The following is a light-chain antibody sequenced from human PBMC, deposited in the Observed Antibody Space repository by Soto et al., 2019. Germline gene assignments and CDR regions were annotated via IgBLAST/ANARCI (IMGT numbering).Light chain of an antibody. Sequence: EIVLTQSPGTLSLSPGERATLSCRASQSVSSSYLAWYQQKPGQAPRLLIYGASSRATGIPDRFSGSGSGTAFTLTISRLEPEDFAVYYCQQYGSSPPTTVGQGTKVEIK. CDR3: QQYGSSPPTT. V-gene: IGKV3-20*01. J-gene: IGKJ1*01. CDR2: GAS. CDR1: QSVSSSY.